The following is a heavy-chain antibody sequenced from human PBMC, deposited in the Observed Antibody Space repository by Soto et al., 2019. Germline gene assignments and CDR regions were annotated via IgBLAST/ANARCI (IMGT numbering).Heavy chain of an antibody. V-gene: IGHV3-74*01. CDR2: INSDGSST. CDR3: ARVSREVVPAAIDY. J-gene: IGHJ4*02. CDR1: GFTFSSYW. Sequence: EVQLVESGGGLVQPGGSLRLSCAASGFTFSSYWIHWVRQAPGKGLVWVSRINSDGSSTTYADSVKGRFTISRDNAKSTLYLKMTSLRAEDTAVYYCARVSREVVPAAIDYWGQGTLVTVSS. D-gene: IGHD2-2*01.